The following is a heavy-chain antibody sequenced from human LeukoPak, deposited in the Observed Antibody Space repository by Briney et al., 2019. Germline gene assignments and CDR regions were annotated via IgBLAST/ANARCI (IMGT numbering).Heavy chain of an antibody. CDR2: VKGDGVTT. J-gene: IGHJ4*02. CDR1: GFTFNAYA. Sequence: PVGSLRLSCAASGFTFNAYAIHWVRQAPGKGLEWVSLVKGDGVTTDYANSVKGRFTVSRDNSKNSLYLQMSDLRTEDTALYYCVRDTGSGWDFDYWGQGTLVTVSS. CDR3: VRDTGSGWDFDY. V-gene: IGHV3-43*02. D-gene: IGHD6-19*01.